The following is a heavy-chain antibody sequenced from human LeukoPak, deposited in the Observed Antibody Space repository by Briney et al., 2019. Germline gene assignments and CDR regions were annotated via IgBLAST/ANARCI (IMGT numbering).Heavy chain of an antibody. CDR3: ARHVHVSMIVVILSDYFDY. J-gene: IGHJ4*02. CDR1: GGSFSGHS. CDR2: ISHTGGI. V-gene: IGHV4-34*01. D-gene: IGHD3-22*01. Sequence: ASETLSLTCAVYGGSFSGHSRSWIRQAPGKGLEWIGEISHTGGINYNPSLKSRVTISADTSRNQFSLRLTSVTAADTAVYYCARHVHVSMIVVILSDYFDYWGRGTLVSVSS.